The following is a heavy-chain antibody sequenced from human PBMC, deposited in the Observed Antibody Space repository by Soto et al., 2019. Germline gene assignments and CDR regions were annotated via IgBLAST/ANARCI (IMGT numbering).Heavy chain of an antibody. CDR1: GGSISSYY. CDR2: IYYSGST. D-gene: IGHD4-17*01. Sequence: PSETLSLTCTVSGGSISSYYWSWIRQPPGKGLEWIGYIYYSGSTNYNPSLKSRVTISVDTSKNQFSLKLSSVTAADTAVYYCARDLSYGDYGRGYYYGMDVWGQGTTVTVSS. V-gene: IGHV4-59*01. J-gene: IGHJ6*02. CDR3: ARDLSYGDYGRGYYYGMDV.